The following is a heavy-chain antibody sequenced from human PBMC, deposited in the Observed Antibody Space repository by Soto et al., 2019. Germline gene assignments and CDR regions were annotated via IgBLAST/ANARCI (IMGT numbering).Heavy chain of an antibody. CDR3: AISGTRFTNTYYSDYFEY. V-gene: IGHV3-23*01. J-gene: IGHJ4*02. D-gene: IGHD1-26*01. CDR2: ISGSGDNT. CDR1: GLTFSSYG. Sequence: GGSLRLSCAASGLTFSSYGMSWVRQAPGKGLEWVSGISGSGDNTYYAESVKGRFTISRINSKHTLFLQMNGLRAEDTALYYCAISGTRFTNTYYSDYFEYWGQGALVTVSS.